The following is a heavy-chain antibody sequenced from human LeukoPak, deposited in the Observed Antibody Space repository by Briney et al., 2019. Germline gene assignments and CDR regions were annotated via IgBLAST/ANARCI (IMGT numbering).Heavy chain of an antibody. Sequence: SETLSLTCTVSGGSVSSGRYYWSWIRQPPGKGLEWIAYIDYSGSTNYNPSLKSRVTISVDTSKNQSSLRLSSVTAADTAVYYCTREHIAVVPAALGRKKYYYYGMDVWGQGTTVTVSS. V-gene: IGHV4-61*01. CDR3: TREHIAVVPAALGRKKYYYYGMDV. D-gene: IGHD2-2*01. CDR2: IDYSGST. J-gene: IGHJ6*02. CDR1: GGSVSSGRYY.